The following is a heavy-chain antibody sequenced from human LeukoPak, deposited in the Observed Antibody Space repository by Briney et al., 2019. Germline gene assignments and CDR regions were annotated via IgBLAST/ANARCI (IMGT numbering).Heavy chain of an antibody. D-gene: IGHD1-26*01. CDR3: VSDYRGFDY. J-gene: IGHJ4*02. CDR1: GFTFSSYE. V-gene: IGHV3-48*03. Sequence: GGSLRLSCAASGFTFSSYELNWVRQAPGKGLEWVSYITTSGSTIYYADSVKGRFTISRENAKNSLYLQMNSLRAEDTAVYYCVSDYRGFDYWGQGTLVTVSS. CDR2: ITTSGSTI.